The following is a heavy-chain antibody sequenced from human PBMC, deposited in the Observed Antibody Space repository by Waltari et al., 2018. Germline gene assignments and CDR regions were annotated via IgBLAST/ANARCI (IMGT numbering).Heavy chain of an antibody. CDR3: ARTQGIAVAGFAFDY. D-gene: IGHD6-19*01. Sequence: QVQLVQSGAEVKKPGASVKVSCKASGYTFTSYGISWVRQAPGQGLEWMGRIIPILGIANYAQKFQGRVTITADKSTSTAYMELSSLRSEDTAVYYCARTQGIAVAGFAFDYWGQGTLVTVSS. J-gene: IGHJ4*02. V-gene: IGHV1-69*04. CDR1: GYTFTSYG. CDR2: IIPILGIA.